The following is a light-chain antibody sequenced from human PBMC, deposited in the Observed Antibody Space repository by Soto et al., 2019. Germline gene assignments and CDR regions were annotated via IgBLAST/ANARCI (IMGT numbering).Light chain of an antibody. V-gene: IGKV1-33*01. CDR3: QQYVNLPLS. J-gene: IGKJ4*01. Sequence: DIQMTQSPSSLSAFVGDRVTITCQASQDINIYLNWYQQKPGKAPKLLIYDASNLATGVTSKFSGGGSETDFTFTISSLQPEDIATYYCQQYVNLPLSFGGGTKVEIK. CDR1: QDINIY. CDR2: DAS.